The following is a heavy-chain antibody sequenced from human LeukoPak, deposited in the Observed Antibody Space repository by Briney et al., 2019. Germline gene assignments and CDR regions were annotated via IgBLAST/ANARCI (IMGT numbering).Heavy chain of an antibody. J-gene: IGHJ6*02. V-gene: IGHV3-48*03. CDR3: ARRQFYYYGMDV. D-gene: IGHD5-24*01. CDR2: ISSGGSSI. CDR1: GFTFNTYE. Sequence: GSLRPSCAASGFTFNTYEMNWVRQAPGKGLEWVSYISSGGSSIYYADSVKGRFTISRDNAKNSLYLQMNSLRAEDTAVYYCARRQFYYYGMDVWAKGPRSPSP.